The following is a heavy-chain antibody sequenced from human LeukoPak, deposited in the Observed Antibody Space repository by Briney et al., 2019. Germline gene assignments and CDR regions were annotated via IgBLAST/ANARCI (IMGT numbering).Heavy chain of an antibody. D-gene: IGHD1-14*01. CDR2: ISYDGSNK. CDR3: ARAASPGSEPFDY. J-gene: IGHJ4*02. CDR1: GFTFSSYA. V-gene: IGHV3-30*01. Sequence: GGSLRLSCAASGFTFSSYAMHWVRQAPGKGLEWVAVISYDGSNKHYADSVKGRFTISRDNSKNTLYLQMNSLRAEDTAVYYCARAASPGSEPFDYWGQGTLVTVSS.